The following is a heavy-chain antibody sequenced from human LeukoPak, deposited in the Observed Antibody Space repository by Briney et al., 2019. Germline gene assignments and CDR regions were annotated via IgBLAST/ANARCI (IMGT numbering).Heavy chain of an antibody. Sequence: ASVKVSCKASGYTFTSYGISWVRQAPGQGLEWMGWISAYNGNTNYAQKLQGRVTMTTDTSTSTAYMELRSLRSDDTAVYYCARKSDGGWYFHKMLNKGNYFDYWGQGTLVTVSS. V-gene: IGHV1-18*01. CDR1: GYTFTSYG. CDR3: ARKSDGGWYFHKMLNKGNYFDY. CDR2: ISAYNGNT. D-gene: IGHD6-19*01. J-gene: IGHJ4*02.